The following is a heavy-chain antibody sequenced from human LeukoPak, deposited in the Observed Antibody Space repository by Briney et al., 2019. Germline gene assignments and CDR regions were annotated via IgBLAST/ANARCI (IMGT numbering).Heavy chain of an antibody. CDR2: TYYRSKLYN. CDR1: GDSVSSNSAA. J-gene: IGHJ4*02. D-gene: IGHD3-10*01. CDR3: AREPGHYYGSGSLDY. Sequence: SQTLSLTCAISGDSVSSNSAAWNWIRQSPSRGLEWLGRTYYRSKLYNDYAVSVKSRITINPDTSKNQFSLQLNSVTPEDTAVYYCAREPGHYYGSGSLDYWGQGTLVTVSS. V-gene: IGHV6-1*01.